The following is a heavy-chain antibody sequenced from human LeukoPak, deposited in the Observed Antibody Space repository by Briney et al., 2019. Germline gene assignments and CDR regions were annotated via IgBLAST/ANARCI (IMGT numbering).Heavy chain of an antibody. CDR1: GFTFSHYW. J-gene: IGHJ4*02. CDR3: ARDYFAPYYDSSARVPYFDY. D-gene: IGHD3-22*01. V-gene: IGHV3-7*01. Sequence: PGGSLRLSCTASGFTFSHYWMSWVRQAPGKGLEWVANTKQDGSEKYYVDSVRGRFTISRDNAKNSLFLQMNSLRAEDTAVYYCARDYFAPYYDSSARVPYFDYWGQGTLVTVSS. CDR2: TKQDGSEK.